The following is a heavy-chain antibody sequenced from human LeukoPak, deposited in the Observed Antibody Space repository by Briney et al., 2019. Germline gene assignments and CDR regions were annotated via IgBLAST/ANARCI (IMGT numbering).Heavy chain of an antibody. CDR2: IKQDGSEK. CDR1: GFTFSRYW. CDR3: AINGQWSFDY. Sequence: GGSLRLSCAASGFTFSRYWVTWVRQAPGKGLEWVANIKQDGSEKYYVDSVKGRFTISRDNAKNSLYLQMNSLRAEDTAVYYCAINGQWSFDYWGQGTLVTVSS. D-gene: IGHD2-15*01. J-gene: IGHJ4*02. V-gene: IGHV3-7*01.